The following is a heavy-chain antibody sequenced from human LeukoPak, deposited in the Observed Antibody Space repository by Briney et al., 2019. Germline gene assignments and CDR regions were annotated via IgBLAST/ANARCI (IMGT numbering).Heavy chain of an antibody. CDR2: IYYSGTT. V-gene: IGHV4-39*01. Sequence: SETLSLTCTVSGGSISSSSYSWGWIRQPPGKGLEWIGSIYYSGTTYYNPSIKSRVTISVDTSKIQFPLKLSSVAATDTAVYFCARLRFDFWSGYTHPYFDYWGQGTLVTVSS. J-gene: IGHJ4*02. D-gene: IGHD3-3*01. CDR1: GGSISSSSYS. CDR3: ARLRFDFWSGYTHPYFDY.